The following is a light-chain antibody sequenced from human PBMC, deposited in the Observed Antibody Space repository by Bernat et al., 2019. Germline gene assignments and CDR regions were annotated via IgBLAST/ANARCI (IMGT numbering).Light chain of an antibody. CDR2: QDD. J-gene: IGLJ3*02. CDR1: ALGNKY. CDR3: QAWDSSSGVV. V-gene: IGLV3-1*01. Sequence: SYELTQPPSVSVSPGQTATLRCSGDALGNKYISWYRQKAGQSPEEVIYQDDKRPSGIGERFSGSNSENTANLTISGTQAMDEADYYCQAWDSSSGVVFGGGTKLTVL.